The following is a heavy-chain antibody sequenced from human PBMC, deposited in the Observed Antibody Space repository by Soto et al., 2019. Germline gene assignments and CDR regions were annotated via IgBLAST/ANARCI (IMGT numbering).Heavy chain of an antibody. CDR3: ARVQMGPRRDFMDV. V-gene: IGHV1-46*01. J-gene: IGHJ6*02. CDR2: TNPHGRTT. D-gene: IGHD2-21*02. Sequence: VNVSCKASRDMFTYSFFHWVRQAPGQGLEWMGITNPHGRTTNYQQRFKGRVNMTWDTSASTVYMEVTSLRPEDTAVYSCARVQMGPRRDFMDVWGQGTRVTVSS. CDR1: RDMFTYSF.